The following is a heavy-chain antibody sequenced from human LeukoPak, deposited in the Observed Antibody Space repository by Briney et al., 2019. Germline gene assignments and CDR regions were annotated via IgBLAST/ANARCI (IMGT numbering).Heavy chain of an antibody. Sequence: SETLSLTCAVYGGSFSGHYWSWIRQPPGKGLEWIGEINHSGSTNYNPSLKSRVTISVDTSKNQFSLKLSSVTAADTAVYYCARMAVTETTYYYYYGMDVWGQGTTVTVSS. J-gene: IGHJ6*02. D-gene: IGHD1/OR15-1a*01. CDR2: INHSGST. V-gene: IGHV4-34*01. CDR1: GGSFSGHY. CDR3: ARMAVTETTYYYYYGMDV.